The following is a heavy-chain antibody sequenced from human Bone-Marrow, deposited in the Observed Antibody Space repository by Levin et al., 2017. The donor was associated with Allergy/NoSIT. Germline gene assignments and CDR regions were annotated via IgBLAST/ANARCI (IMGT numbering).Heavy chain of an antibody. CDR2: ISDSGRST. J-gene: IGHJ2*01. CDR3: ARRITIFGVGWYFDL. V-gene: IGHV3-23*01. Sequence: PGGSLRLSCAASGFTFGSFAMSWVRQAPGKGLEWVSTISDSGRSTYYADSVKGRFTISRGSFGNTLYLQMNSLRAEDTAVYYCARRITIFGVGWYFDLWGRGTLATVSS. D-gene: IGHD3-3*01. CDR1: GFTFGSFA.